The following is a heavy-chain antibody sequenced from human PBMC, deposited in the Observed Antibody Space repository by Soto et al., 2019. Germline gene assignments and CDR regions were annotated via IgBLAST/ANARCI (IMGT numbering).Heavy chain of an antibody. CDR3: AKDAVSYNGKWDWFDS. CDR1: RFIFSDYA. CDR2: IRGGNNDR. J-gene: IGHJ5*01. D-gene: IGHD1-26*01. V-gene: IGHV3-23*01. Sequence: DVQLLESGGGLVQPGGSLTLSCAASRFIFSDYAMKWVRQAPGEGLEWVSSIRGGNNDRYYADSVKGRFIVSRDNSKNTMYLQMNSLRDDDTAVYYCAKDAVSYNGKWDWFDSWGQGTLVTVSS.